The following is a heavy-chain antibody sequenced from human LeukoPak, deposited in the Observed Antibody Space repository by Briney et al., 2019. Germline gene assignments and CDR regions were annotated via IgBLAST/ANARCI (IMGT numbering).Heavy chain of an antibody. CDR2: TYYNSKWYN. CDR3: ARDLHDASAVVITRSDH. J-gene: IGHJ4*02. D-gene: IGHD3-22*01. V-gene: IGHV6-1*01. CDR1: GDSFSSNSAA. Sequence: SQTLSLTCAISGDSFSSNSAAWTWIRQSPSRGLEWLGRTYYNSKWYNDYAVSVKSRITISPDTSKSQFSLQLNSVTPEDTAVYYCARDLHDASAVVITRSDHWGQGTLVTVSS.